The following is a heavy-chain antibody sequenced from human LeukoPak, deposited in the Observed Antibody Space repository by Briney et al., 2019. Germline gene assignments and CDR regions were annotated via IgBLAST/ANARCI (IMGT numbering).Heavy chain of an antibody. J-gene: IGHJ4*02. Sequence: SQTLSLTCTVSGGSISSGDYYWSWIRQPPGKGLEWIGYIYYSGSTNYNPSLKSRVTISVDTPKNQFSLKLSSVTAADTAVYYCARQQGEQLVGADYWGQGTLVTVSS. CDR3: ARQQGEQLVGADY. CDR1: GGSISSGDYY. D-gene: IGHD6-6*01. V-gene: IGHV4-30-4*01. CDR2: IYYSGST.